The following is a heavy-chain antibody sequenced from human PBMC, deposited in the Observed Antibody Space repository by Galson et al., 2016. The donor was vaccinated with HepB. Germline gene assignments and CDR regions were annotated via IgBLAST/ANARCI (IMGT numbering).Heavy chain of an antibody. J-gene: IGHJ4*02. CDR1: GYTFTTNA. CDR3: ARGSGTLNF. Sequence: SVKVSCKASGYTFTTNAISWVRQAPGQGLEWMGWINPYNGDTTYAQNLQDLQGRVTMTTDTSTATAYMKLTNLTSDDTAVYFCARGSGTLNFWGQGTLVTFSS. CDR2: INPYNGDT. D-gene: IGHD1-26*01. V-gene: IGHV1-18*01.